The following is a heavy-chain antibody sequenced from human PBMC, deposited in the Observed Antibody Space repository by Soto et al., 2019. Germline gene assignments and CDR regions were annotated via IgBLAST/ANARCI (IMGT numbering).Heavy chain of an antibody. CDR2: IYISENT. D-gene: IGHD2-21*02. V-gene: IGHV4-4*07. J-gene: IGHJ4*02. Sequence: KTSETLSLTCTVSGGSISSDYWSWIRQPAGKGLEWIGRIYISENTHYNPSLRSRVSMSLDTSKNQLSLNLSSVTAADTAVYYCAKDPEVVVTAPDYWGQGTLVTVSS. CDR3: AKDPEVVVTAPDY. CDR1: GGSISSDY.